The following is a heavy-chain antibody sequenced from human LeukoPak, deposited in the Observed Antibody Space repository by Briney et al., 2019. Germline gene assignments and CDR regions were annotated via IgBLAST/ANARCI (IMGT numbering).Heavy chain of an antibody. CDR2: IKQDGSEK. J-gene: IGHJ5*02. CDR1: GFTFSIYW. Sequence: GSLRLSCAASGFTFSIYWMSWVRPAPGKGLEGVANIKQDGSEKYYVDSVKGRFTISRDNAKNSLYLQMRSLSAEDTAVYYCARDGGLGATTNNWFDPWGQGPLVTVSS. CDR3: ARDGGLGATTNNWFDP. D-gene: IGHD5-12*01. V-gene: IGHV3-7*03.